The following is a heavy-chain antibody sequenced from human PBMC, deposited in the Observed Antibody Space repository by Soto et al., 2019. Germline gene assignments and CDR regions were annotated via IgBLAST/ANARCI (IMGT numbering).Heavy chain of an antibody. CDR2: IYYSGST. D-gene: IGHD3-10*01. Sequence: PSETLSLTCTVSGGSISSGDYYWSWIRQPPGKGLEWIGYIYYSGSTYYNPSLKSRVTISVGTSKNQFSLKLSSVTAADTAVYYCARGDGSGIYYYGMDVWGQGTTVTVSS. J-gene: IGHJ6*02. CDR1: GGSISSGDYY. V-gene: IGHV4-30-4*01. CDR3: ARGDGSGIYYYGMDV.